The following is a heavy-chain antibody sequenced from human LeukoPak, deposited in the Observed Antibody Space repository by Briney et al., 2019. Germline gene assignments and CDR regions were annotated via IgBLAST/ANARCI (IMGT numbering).Heavy chain of an antibody. Sequence: ASVKVSCKVSGYTLTELSMHWVRQAPGKGLEWMGRFDPEDGETIYAQKFQGRVTMTEDTSTNTAYMELSSLRSEDTAVYYCATQQLVRFVLRFQHWGQGTLATVSS. D-gene: IGHD6-13*01. CDR3: ATQQLVRFVLRFQH. V-gene: IGHV1-24*01. CDR1: GYTLTELS. CDR2: FDPEDGET. J-gene: IGHJ1*01.